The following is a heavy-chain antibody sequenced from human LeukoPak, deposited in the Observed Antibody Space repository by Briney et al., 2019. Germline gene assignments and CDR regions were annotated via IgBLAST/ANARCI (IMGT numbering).Heavy chain of an antibody. J-gene: IGHJ5*02. CDR1: GFTFSSYW. V-gene: IGHV3-7*03. D-gene: IGHD3-10*01. Sequence: GGSLRLSCAASGFTFSSYWMSWVRQAPGKGLKWVANIKQDGSEKYYVDSVKGRFTISRDNAKNSLYLQMNSLRAEDTAVYYCARELDYYGSGSNPFDPWGQGTLVTVSS. CDR2: IKQDGSEK. CDR3: ARELDYYGSGSNPFDP.